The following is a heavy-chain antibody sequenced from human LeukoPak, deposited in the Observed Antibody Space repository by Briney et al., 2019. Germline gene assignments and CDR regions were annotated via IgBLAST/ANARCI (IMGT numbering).Heavy chain of an antibody. CDR2: ISGSGGST. CDR1: GFTFSSYA. Sequence: GGSLRLSCAASGFTFSSYAMSWVRQAPGKGLEWVSAISGSGGSTYYADCVKGRFTISRDNSKNTLYLQMNSLRAEDTAVYYCAKSRGWTTYYYYGMDVWGQGTTVTVSS. D-gene: IGHD6-19*01. V-gene: IGHV3-23*01. J-gene: IGHJ6*02. CDR3: AKSRGWTTYYYYGMDV.